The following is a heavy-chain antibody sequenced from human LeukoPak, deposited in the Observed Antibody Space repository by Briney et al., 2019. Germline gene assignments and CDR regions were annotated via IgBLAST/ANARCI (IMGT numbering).Heavy chain of an antibody. D-gene: IGHD6-19*01. CDR3: ARGGGSGWHKYDY. CDR2: TYYRSKWYS. CDR1: GDSVSSNSAA. J-gene: IGHJ4*02. V-gene: IGHV6-1*01. Sequence: SQTLSLTCVISGDSVSSNSAAWNWIRQSPSRGLEWLGRTYYRSKWYSYSAVSVKSRIIINPDTSKNQFSLQLNSVTPEDTAVYYCARGGGSGWHKYDYWGQGTLVTVSS.